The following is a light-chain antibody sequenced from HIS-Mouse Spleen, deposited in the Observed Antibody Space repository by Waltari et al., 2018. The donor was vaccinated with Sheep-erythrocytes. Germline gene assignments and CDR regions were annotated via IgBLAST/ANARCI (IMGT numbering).Light chain of an antibody. CDR1: QSLLHSNGYNY. CDR2: LGS. V-gene: IGKV2-28*01. CDR3: MQALQTPRT. J-gene: IGKJ1*01. Sequence: DIVMTQSPLSLPVTPGDPASISCMSSQSLLHSNGYNYLDWYLQKTGQSPQLLIYLGSNRASGVPDRFSGSGSGTDFTLKISRVEAEDVGVYYCMQALQTPRTFGQGTKVEIK.